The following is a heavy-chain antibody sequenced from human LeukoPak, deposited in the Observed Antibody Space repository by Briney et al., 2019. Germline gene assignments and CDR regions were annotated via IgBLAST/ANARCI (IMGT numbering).Heavy chain of an antibody. D-gene: IGHD1-26*01. J-gene: IGHJ5*02. V-gene: IGHV4-59*01. CDR3: ARGVVGATTVWFDP. CDR1: GGSISSYY. CDR2: IYYSGST. Sequence: SETLSLTCTVSGGSISSYYRSWIRQPPGKGLEWIGYIYYSGSTNYNPSLKSRVTISVDTSKNQFSLKLSSVTAADTAVYYCARGVVGATTVWFDPWGQGTLVTVSS.